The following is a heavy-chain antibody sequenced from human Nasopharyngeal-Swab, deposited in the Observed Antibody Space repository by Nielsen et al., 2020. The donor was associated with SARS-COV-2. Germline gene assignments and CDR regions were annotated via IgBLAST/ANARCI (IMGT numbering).Heavy chain of an antibody. D-gene: IGHD5-18*01. CDR1: GVSVSSNSAA. Sequence: SKTLSLTCAISGVSVSSNSAAWNWIRQSPSRGLEWLGRTYYRSKWYNDYAVSVKSRITINPDTSKNQFSLQLNSVTPEDTAVYYCARGTKTPGYSYGDAFDIWGQGTMVTVSS. CDR2: TYYRSKWYN. J-gene: IGHJ3*02. V-gene: IGHV6-1*01. CDR3: ARGTKTPGYSYGDAFDI.